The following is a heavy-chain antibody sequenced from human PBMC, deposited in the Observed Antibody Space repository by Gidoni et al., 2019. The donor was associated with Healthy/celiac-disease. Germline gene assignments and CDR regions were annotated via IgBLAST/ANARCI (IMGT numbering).Heavy chain of an antibody. CDR2: ISYDGSNK. D-gene: IGHD3-10*01. J-gene: IGHJ6*02. V-gene: IGHV3-30*18. CDR3: AKELGYYGSGSYYYYYGMDV. CDR1: GFTFSSYG. Sequence: QVQLVESGGGVVQPGRSLRLSCAASGFTFSSYGMHWVRQAPGKGLEWVAVISYDGSNKYYADSVKGRFTISRDNSKNTLYLQMNSLRAEDTAVYYCAKELGYYGSGSYYYYYGMDVWGQGTTVTVSS.